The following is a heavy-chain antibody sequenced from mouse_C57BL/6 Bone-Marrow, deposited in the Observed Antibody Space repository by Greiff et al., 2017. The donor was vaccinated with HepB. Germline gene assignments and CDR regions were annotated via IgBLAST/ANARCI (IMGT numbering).Heavy chain of an antibody. D-gene: IGHD2-4*01. CDR2: INPNNGGT. CDR1: GYTFTDYY. Sequence: VQLQQSGPELVKPGASVKISCKASGYTFTDYYMNWVKQSHGKSLEWIGDINPNNGGTSYNQQFKGKATLTVDKSSSTAYMELRSLTSDDSAVYYCARGVYYDYAGDAMDYWGQGTSVTVSS. CDR3: ARGVYYDYAGDAMDY. V-gene: IGHV1-26*01. J-gene: IGHJ4*01.